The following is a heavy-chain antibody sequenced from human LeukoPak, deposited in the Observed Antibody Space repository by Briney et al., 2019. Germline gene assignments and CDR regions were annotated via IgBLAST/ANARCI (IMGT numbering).Heavy chain of an antibody. CDR1: GFTFSSYG. V-gene: IGHV3-7*03. CDR2: IKQDGSEK. CDR3: ARLYYYDSPYFDY. J-gene: IGHJ4*02. Sequence: GRSLRLSCAASGFTFSSYGMHWVRQAPGKGLEWVANIKQDGSEKYYVDSMKGRFTISRDNAKNSLYLQMSSLRAEDTAVYYCARLYYYDSPYFDYWGQGTLVTVSS. D-gene: IGHD3-22*01.